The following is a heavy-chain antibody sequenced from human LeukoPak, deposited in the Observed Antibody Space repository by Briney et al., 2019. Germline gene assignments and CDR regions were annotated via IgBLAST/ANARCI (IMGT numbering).Heavy chain of an antibody. CDR1: GGSFSGYY. J-gene: IGHJ4*02. D-gene: IGHD3-10*01. V-gene: IGHV4-34*09. CDR3: ARVNYGSATKEDY. Sequence: SETLSLTCAVYGGSFSGYYWSWIRQPPGKGLEWIGYIYYSGSAYYNPSLKSRVTISVDTSENQFSLKLSSVTAADTAVYYCARVNYGSATKEDYWGQGTLVTVSS. CDR2: IYYSGSA.